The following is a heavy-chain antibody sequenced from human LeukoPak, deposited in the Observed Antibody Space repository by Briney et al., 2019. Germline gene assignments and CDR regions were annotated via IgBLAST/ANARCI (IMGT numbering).Heavy chain of an antibody. CDR2: IFYSGST. CDR1: GYSISRGYC. J-gene: IGHJ3*02. Sequence: SETLSLTCTVSGYSISRGYCWGWVRQPPGKALEWIGNIFYSGSTYYSPSLKSRVTISLDTSRNQFSLKLNSVTAADTAVYYCAKSNGYGLIDIWGQGTMVTVSS. V-gene: IGHV4-38-2*02. CDR3: AKSNGYGLIDI. D-gene: IGHD3-10*01.